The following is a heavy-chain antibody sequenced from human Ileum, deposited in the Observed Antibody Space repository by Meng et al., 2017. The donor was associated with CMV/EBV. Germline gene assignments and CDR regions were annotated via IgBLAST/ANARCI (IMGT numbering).Heavy chain of an antibody. D-gene: IGHD6-6*01. CDR3: ARDGRIAARYYYYGMDV. CDR2: ISYDGSNK. CDR1: EFTFSSYA. Sequence: GESLKISCAASEFTFSSYAMSWVRQAPGKGLEWVAVISYDGSNKYYADSVKGRFTISRDNSKNTLYLQMNSLRAEDTAVYYCARDGRIAARYYYYGMDVWGQGTTVTVSS. J-gene: IGHJ6*02. V-gene: IGHV3-30-3*01.